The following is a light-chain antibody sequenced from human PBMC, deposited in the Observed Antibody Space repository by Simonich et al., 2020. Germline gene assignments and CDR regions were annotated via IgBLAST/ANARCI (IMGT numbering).Light chain of an antibody. CDR2: AAS. CDR3: QQLNSYPWT. CDR1: QGISSY. V-gene: IGKV1-9*01. J-gene: IGKJ1*01. Sequence: DIQLTQSPSFLSASVGDRVTITCRASQGISSYLAWYQQKPGKAPKLLIYAASTLQSVVPSRFSSSGSGTEFTLTISSLQPEDFATYYCQQLNSYPWTFGQGTKVEIK.